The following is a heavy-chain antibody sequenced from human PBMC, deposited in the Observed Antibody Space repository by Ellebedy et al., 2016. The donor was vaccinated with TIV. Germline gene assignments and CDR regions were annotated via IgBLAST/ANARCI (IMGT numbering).Heavy chain of an antibody. J-gene: IGHJ4*02. CDR2: INPNSGGT. V-gene: IGHV1-2*02. D-gene: IGHD3-22*01. CDR1: GYTFTGYY. Sequence: ASVKVSCKASGYTFTGYYMHWVRQAPGQGLEWMGWINPNSGGTNYAQKFQGRVTMTRDTSISTAYMELSRLRSDDTAVYYCARSINYDSSGYYPFDYWGQGTLVTVSS. CDR3: ARSINYDSSGYYPFDY.